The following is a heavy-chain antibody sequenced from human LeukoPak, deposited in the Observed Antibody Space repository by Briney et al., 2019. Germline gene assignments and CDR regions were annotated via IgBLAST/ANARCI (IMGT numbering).Heavy chain of an antibody. J-gene: IGHJ4*02. D-gene: IGHD3-22*01. V-gene: IGHV4-34*01. CDR3: ARVDTYYYDSSGYYLLDY. CDR1: GGSFSGYY. Sequence: PSETLSLTCAVYGGSFSGYYWSWIRQPPGKGPEWIGEINHSGGTNYNPSLKSRVTISVDTSKKQFSLKLSSVTAADTAVYYCARVDTYYYDSSGYYLLDYWGQGTLVTVSS. CDR2: INHSGGT.